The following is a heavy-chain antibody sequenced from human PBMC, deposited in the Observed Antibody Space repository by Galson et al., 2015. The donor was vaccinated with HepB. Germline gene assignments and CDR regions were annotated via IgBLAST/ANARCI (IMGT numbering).Heavy chain of an antibody. V-gene: IGHV3-33*01. Sequence: SLRLSCAASGFSFSSYGMDWVRQAPGKGLEWVAVIWYDGSNKYYADSVKGRFTISRDNSKNTLYLQMNSLRVEDTAVYYCARDGSGMDVWGQGTTVTVSS. J-gene: IGHJ6*02. D-gene: IGHD1-1*01. CDR1: GFSFSSYG. CDR3: ARDGSGMDV. CDR2: IWYDGSNK.